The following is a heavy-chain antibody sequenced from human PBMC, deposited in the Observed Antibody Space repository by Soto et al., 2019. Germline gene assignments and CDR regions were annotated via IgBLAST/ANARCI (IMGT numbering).Heavy chain of an antibody. Sequence: EVQLVESGGGLVQPGGSLRLSCAASGFTFSSYSMNWVRQAPGKGLEWVSYISSSSSTIYYADSVKGRFTISRDNAKNSLYLQMNSLRAEDTAVYYCARPRIQTTHWFDPWGQGTLVTVSS. CDR2: ISSSSSTI. CDR1: GFTFSSYS. V-gene: IGHV3-48*01. CDR3: ARPRIQTTHWFDP. D-gene: IGHD1-1*01. J-gene: IGHJ5*02.